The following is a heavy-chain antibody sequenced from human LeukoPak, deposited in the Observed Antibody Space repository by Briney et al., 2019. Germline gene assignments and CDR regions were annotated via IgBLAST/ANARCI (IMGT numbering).Heavy chain of an antibody. D-gene: IGHD6-13*01. V-gene: IGHV3-21*01. J-gene: IGHJ4*02. CDR1: GFTFSTYA. CDR3: ARSTRISWSSFDF. Sequence: GGSLRLSCAASGFTFSTYAMDWVRQAPGKGPEWVSSISGDSAYIYYADSVGGRFTVSRDNARNSLYLHMNSLKAEDTAVYYCARSTRISWSSFDFWGQGTLVTVSS. CDR2: ISGDSAYI.